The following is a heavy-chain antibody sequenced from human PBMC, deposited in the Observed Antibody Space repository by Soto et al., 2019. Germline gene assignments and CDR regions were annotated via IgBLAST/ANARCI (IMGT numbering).Heavy chain of an antibody. J-gene: IGHJ3*02. CDR2: IYYSGST. Sequence: QVQLQESGPGLVKPSETLSLTCTVSGGSVSSGSYYWSWIRQPPGKGVEWIGYIYYSGSTNYNPSLKSRVTMSVDAPKHLFALKLSSVTAADTAVYYCAREWGDFGAFDIWGQGTMVPVSS. CDR1: GGSVSSGSYY. V-gene: IGHV4-61*01. D-gene: IGHD1-26*01. CDR3: AREWGDFGAFDI.